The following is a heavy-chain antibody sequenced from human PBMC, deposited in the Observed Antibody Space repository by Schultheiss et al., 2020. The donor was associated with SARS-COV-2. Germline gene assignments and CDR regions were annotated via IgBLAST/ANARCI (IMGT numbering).Heavy chain of an antibody. V-gene: IGHV3-30*04. CDR3: ARAWDIVVVPAAICDY. Sequence: GESLKISCAASGFTFSSYAMSWVRQAPGKGLEWVAVISYDGSNKYYADSVKGRFTISRDNAKNSLYLQMNSLRAEDTAVYYCARAWDIVVVPAAICDYWGQGTLVTVSS. J-gene: IGHJ4*02. D-gene: IGHD2-2*01. CDR2: ISYDGSNK. CDR1: GFTFSSYA.